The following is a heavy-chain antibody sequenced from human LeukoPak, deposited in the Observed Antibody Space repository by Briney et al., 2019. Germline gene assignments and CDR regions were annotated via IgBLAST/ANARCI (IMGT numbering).Heavy chain of an antibody. CDR2: ISSSGGST. Sequence: WGSLSLSCAASGCTFSSYAMSWIRRPPGKGLEWVSAISSSGGSTYYADPERGRFTISRDNSKNTLYLQMNSLRAEDAALYYCAKDYWIYGSRNLDYWGQGTLVTVSS. D-gene: IGHD3-10*01. CDR3: AKDYWIYGSRNLDY. V-gene: IGHV3-23*01. CDR1: GCTFSSYA. J-gene: IGHJ4*02.